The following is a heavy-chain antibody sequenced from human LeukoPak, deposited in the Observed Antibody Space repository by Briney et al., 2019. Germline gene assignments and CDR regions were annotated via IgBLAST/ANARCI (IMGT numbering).Heavy chain of an antibody. CDR2: IYPGDSDT. CDR1: GYSFTSYW. CDR3: ASSEARYPWGPFDY. V-gene: IGHV5-51*01. Sequence: GESLKISCKGSGYSFTSYWISWVRQMPGKGLEWMGIIYPGDSDTRYSPSFQGQVTILADKSISTAYLQWSSLKASDTAMYYRASSEARYPWGPFDYWGQGTLVTVSS. D-gene: IGHD3-16*01. J-gene: IGHJ4*02.